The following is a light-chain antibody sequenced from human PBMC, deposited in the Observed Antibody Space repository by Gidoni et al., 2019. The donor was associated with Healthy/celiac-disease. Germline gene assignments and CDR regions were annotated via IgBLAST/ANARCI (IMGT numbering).Light chain of an antibody. CDR1: QSVSSY. CDR2: DAS. Sequence: EIVLPQSPATLSLSPGERATLSCRASQSVSSYLAWYQQKPGQAPRLLIYDASNRATGIPARFSGSGSGTDFTLTTSSLQPEDFAVYYCQQRSNWPLTFGGGTKVEIK. CDR3: QQRSNWPLT. J-gene: IGKJ4*01. V-gene: IGKV3-11*01.